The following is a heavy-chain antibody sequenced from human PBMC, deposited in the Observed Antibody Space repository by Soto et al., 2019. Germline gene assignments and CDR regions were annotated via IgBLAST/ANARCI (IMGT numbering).Heavy chain of an antibody. CDR2: ISAYNGNT. CDR3: AREGPAPYYYYGMDV. Sequence: QVQLVQSGGEVKKPGASVKVSCKTSGYSFTTYGISWVRQAPGQGLEWMGWISAYNGNTNYAQKLQDRVTMTTDTSTSTAYMELRILRSDDTAVYYCAREGPAPYYYYGMDVWGQGSTGTVSS. CDR1: GYSFTTYG. J-gene: IGHJ6*02. V-gene: IGHV1-18*01.